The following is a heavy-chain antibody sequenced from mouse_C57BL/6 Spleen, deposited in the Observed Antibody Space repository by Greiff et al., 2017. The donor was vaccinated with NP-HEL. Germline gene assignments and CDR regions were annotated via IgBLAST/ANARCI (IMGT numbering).Heavy chain of an antibody. D-gene: IGHD1-1*01. V-gene: IGHV1-82*01. Sequence: QVQLQQSGPELVKPGASVKISCKASGYAFSSSWMNWVKQRPGKGLEWIGRIYPGDGDTNYNGKFKGKATLTADKSSSTAYMQLSSLTSEDSAVYFCAGGSSPGMYFDVWGTGTTVTVSS. CDR1: GYAFSSSW. CDR2: IYPGDGDT. CDR3: AGGSSPGMYFDV. J-gene: IGHJ1*03.